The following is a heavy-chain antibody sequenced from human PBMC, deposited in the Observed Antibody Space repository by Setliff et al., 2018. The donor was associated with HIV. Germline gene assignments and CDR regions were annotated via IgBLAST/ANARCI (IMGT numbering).Heavy chain of an antibody. CDR1: GFTFRNYW. CDR3: ARRYGGGSYFDY. D-gene: IGHD2-15*01. V-gene: IGHV3-7*03. J-gene: IGHJ4*02. Sequence: LRLSCAASGFTFRNYWMRWVRQAPGKGLERVADTKPDGSEQYYVDSVKGRFTISRDNAKNSLYLQMNSLRAEDTAVYYCARRYGGGSYFDYWGQGTLVTVSS. CDR2: TKPDGSEQ.